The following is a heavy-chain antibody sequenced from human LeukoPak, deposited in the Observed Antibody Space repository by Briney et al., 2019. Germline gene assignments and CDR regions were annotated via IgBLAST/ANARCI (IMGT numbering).Heavy chain of an antibody. CDR1: GITSADYA. CDR3: AKDIGAVAGTVNAFDI. CDR2: ISWNSGSI. J-gene: IGHJ3*02. V-gene: IGHV3-9*02. D-gene: IGHD6-19*01. Sequence: PGRPLRPSCAASGITSADYATHWVRKAPGKGLEWVSGISWNSGSIGYADSVKGRFTISRDNAKNSLYLQMNSLRAEDTALYYCAKDIGAVAGTVNAFDIWGQGTMVTVSS.